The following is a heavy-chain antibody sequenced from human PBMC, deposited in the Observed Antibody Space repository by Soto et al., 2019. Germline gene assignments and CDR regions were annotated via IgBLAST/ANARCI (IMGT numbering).Heavy chain of an antibody. V-gene: IGHV3-30*18. J-gene: IGHJ4*02. CDR2: ISYDGSNK. Sequence: PGGSLRLACAASGFTFSSYGIHWVRQAPGKGLEWVAVISYDGSNKYYADSVKGRFTISRDNSKNTLYLQMNSLRAEDTAVYYCAKDRGIAVAGNFNFDYWGQGTLVTVSS. D-gene: IGHD6-19*01. CDR3: AKDRGIAVAGNFNFDY. CDR1: GFTFSSYG.